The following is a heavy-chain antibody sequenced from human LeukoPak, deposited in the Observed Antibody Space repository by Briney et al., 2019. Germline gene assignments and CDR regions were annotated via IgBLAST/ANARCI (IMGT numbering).Heavy chain of an antibody. CDR2: ISSSGGST. CDR3: AYDSTGYYYRNIDY. CDR1: GFRLSSYA. J-gene: IGHJ4*02. D-gene: IGHD3-22*01. V-gene: IGHV3-23*01. Sequence: GGSLRLSCAASGFRLSSYAMNWVRQAPGKGLEWVSSISSSGGSTYYADSVKGRFTISRHNSKNTLYLQMNCLRAEDTAVYYCAYDSTGYYYRNIDYWGQGTLVTVSS.